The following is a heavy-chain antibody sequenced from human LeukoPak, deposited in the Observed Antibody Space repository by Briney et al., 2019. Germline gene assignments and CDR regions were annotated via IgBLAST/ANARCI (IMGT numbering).Heavy chain of an antibody. CDR3: ARTLPAEISSGRGYYYYNAMDV. V-gene: IGHV3-23*01. J-gene: IGHJ6*02. Sequence: GGSLRLSCAASGFTFNNYAMTWVRQAPGKGLEWVSTISGRGGTTYYADSVKGRFIISRDHFKNTLSLQMNSLRAKDTAVYYCARTLPAEISSGRGYYYYNAMDVWGQGTTVTVSS. D-gene: IGHD2-2*01. CDR1: GFTFNNYA. CDR2: ISGRGGTT.